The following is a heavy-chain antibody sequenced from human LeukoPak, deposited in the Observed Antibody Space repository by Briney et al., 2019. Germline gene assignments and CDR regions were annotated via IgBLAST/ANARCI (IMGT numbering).Heavy chain of an antibody. V-gene: IGHV3-23*01. CDR3: ARIYYDSWSGYSWFDP. CDR2: ISGGGANT. D-gene: IGHD3-3*01. CDR1: GFTFSSNT. Sequence: GGSLRLSCAASGFTFSSNTMSWVRQAPGKGLEWVSTISGGGANTYYADSVKGRFTISRDNAQSSLFLQMNSLRVDDTAVYHCARIYYDSWSGYSWFDPWGQGILDTVSS. J-gene: IGHJ5*02.